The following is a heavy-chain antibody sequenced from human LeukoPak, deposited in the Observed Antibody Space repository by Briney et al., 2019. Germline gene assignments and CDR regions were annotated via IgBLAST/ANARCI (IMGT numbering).Heavy chain of an antibody. CDR1: GGTFSSYA. J-gene: IGHJ4*02. Sequence: VASVKVSCKASGGTFSSYAISWVRQAPGQGLEWMGGIIPIFGTANYAQKFQGRVTITADESTSTAYMELSSLRSEDTAVYYCARGTDSSSSDLPRYYFDYWGQGTLVTVSS. CDR2: IIPIFGTA. CDR3: ARGTDSSSSDLPRYYFDY. D-gene: IGHD6-6*01. V-gene: IGHV1-69*13.